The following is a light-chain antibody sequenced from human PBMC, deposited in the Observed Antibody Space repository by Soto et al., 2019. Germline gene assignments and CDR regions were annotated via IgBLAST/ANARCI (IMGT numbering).Light chain of an antibody. Sequence: QSALTQPASVSGSPGQSITISCTGTSSDVGNYNYVSWYQQHPGKAPKVMIYDVSNRPSGVSNRFSGSKSGNTASLTISGLQAEDEADYYCSSYTASSTSVIFGGGTKLTVL. CDR3: SSYTASSTSVI. V-gene: IGLV2-14*03. CDR2: DVS. J-gene: IGLJ2*01. CDR1: SSDVGNYNY.